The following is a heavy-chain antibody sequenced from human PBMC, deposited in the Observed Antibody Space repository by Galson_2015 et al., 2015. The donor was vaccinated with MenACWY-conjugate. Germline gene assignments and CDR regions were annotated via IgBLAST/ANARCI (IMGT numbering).Heavy chain of an antibody. CDR2: INPGGSST. Sequence: SLRLSCAASGFIFNTYWMHWVRQAPGKGLVWVSRINPGGSSTTYADSVKDRFTISRDTAKHTLYLQMNSLRPEDTAVFYCAKTRGASFYFDSWGQGTLVTVSS. J-gene: IGHJ4*02. V-gene: IGHV3-74*01. D-gene: IGHD1-26*01. CDR1: GFIFNTYW. CDR3: AKTRGASFYFDS.